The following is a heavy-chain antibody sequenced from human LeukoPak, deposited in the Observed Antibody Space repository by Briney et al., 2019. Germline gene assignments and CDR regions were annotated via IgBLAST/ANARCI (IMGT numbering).Heavy chain of an antibody. CDR2: MNPNRGNT. J-gene: IGHJ4*02. D-gene: IGHD6-6*01. Sequence: ASVKVSCKASGYTFTSYDINWVRQATGQGLEWMGWMNPNRGNTGYAQKFQGRVTITRNTSISTAYMELSSLRSEDTAVYYCARSRWGYSSSSDYWGQGTLVTVSS. V-gene: IGHV1-8*03. CDR3: ARSRWGYSSSSDY. CDR1: GYTFTSYD.